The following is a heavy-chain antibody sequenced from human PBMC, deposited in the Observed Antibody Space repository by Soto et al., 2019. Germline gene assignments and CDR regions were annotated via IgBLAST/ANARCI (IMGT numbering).Heavy chain of an antibody. CDR1: GFSFSSFA. CDR2: ISSSGSTI. Sequence: GGSLRLACAASGFSFSSFALNWVRQAPGKGLEWVSYISSSGSTIYYADSVKGRFTISRDNAKNSLYLQMKSLRADDTAVYYCASHHPSSPDTPSALKIDYWGQGTLVTVSS. D-gene: IGHD6-13*01. J-gene: IGHJ4*02. V-gene: IGHV3-48*03. CDR3: ASHHPSSPDTPSALKIDY.